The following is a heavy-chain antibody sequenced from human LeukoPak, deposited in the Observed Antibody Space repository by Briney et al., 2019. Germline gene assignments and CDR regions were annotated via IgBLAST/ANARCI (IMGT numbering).Heavy chain of an antibody. CDR3: ARFYGDPIGPDSGWCFDL. D-gene: IGHD4-17*01. V-gene: IGHV1-69*13. CDR2: IIPIFGTA. Sequence: ASVKVSCKASGGTFSSYAISWVRQAPGQGLEWMGGIIPIFGTANYAQKFQGRVTITADESTSTAYMELSSLRSEDTAVYYCARFYGDPIGPDSGWCFDLWGRGTLVTVSS. CDR1: GGTFSSYA. J-gene: IGHJ2*01.